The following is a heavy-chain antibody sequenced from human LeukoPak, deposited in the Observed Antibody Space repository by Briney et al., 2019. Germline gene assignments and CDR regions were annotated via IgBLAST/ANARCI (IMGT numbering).Heavy chain of an antibody. V-gene: IGHV3-66*01. D-gene: IGHD5-24*01. Sequence: GGSLRLSCAASGFIVSDNHMNWVRQTPGKGLEWVSIIYINAVTTHYADSVKGRFTISRDNSKNTVYLQMNNLRAEDSAVYYCARDGSNYYFDYWGQGTLVTVSS. J-gene: IGHJ4*02. CDR2: IYINAVTT. CDR1: GFIVSDNH. CDR3: ARDGSNYYFDY.